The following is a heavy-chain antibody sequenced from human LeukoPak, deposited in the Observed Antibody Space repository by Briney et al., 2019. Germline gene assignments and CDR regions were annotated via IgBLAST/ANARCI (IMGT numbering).Heavy chain of an antibody. Sequence: PGGSLRLSCAASGFTFSSYSMNWVRQAPGKGLEWVSSISSSSSYIYYADSVKGRFTISRDNAKNSLYLQMNSLRAEDTAVYYCARDQQWLVKGVEFDPWGRGTLVTVSS. J-gene: IGHJ5*02. CDR1: GFTFSSYS. CDR2: ISSSSSYI. V-gene: IGHV3-21*01. D-gene: IGHD6-19*01. CDR3: ARDQQWLVKGVEFDP.